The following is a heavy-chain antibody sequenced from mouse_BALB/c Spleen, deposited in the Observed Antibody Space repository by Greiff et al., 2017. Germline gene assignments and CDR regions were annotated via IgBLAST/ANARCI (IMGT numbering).Heavy chain of an antibody. CDR2: ISSGGST. V-gene: IGHV5-6-5*01. CDR1: GFTFSSYA. Sequence: EVKLEESGGGLVKPGGSLKLSCAASGFTFSSYAMSWVRQTPEKRLEWVASISSGGSTYYPDSVKGRFTISRDNARNILYLQMSSLRSEDTAMYYCARGGRYYFDYWGQGTTLTVSS. J-gene: IGHJ2*01. CDR3: ARGGRYYFDY.